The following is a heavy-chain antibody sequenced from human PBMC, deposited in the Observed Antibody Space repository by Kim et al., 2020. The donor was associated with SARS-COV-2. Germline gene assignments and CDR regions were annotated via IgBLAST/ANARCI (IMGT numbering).Heavy chain of an antibody. CDR3: ATEDYGDYLY. CDR2: GST. Sequence: GSTYYNPSLKSRVTISVDTSKNQFSLKLSSVTAADTAVYYCATEDYGDYLYWGQGTLVTVSS. V-gene: IGHV4-39*01. J-gene: IGHJ4*02. D-gene: IGHD4-17*01.